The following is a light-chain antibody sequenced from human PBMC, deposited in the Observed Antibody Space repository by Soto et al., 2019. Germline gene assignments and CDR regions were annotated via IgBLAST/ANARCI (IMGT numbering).Light chain of an antibody. CDR2: EVT. CDR1: SSDVGSFNL. V-gene: IGLV2-23*02. Sequence: QSVLTQPASVSGSPGQSITISCTATSSDVGSFNLVSWYQQHPGKTPKLLIYEVTKRPSGVSDRFTASKSGNTASLTISGLLAEDEADYYCSSYAGTTRFVVFGGGTQLTVL. J-gene: IGLJ7*01. CDR3: SSYAGTTRFVV.